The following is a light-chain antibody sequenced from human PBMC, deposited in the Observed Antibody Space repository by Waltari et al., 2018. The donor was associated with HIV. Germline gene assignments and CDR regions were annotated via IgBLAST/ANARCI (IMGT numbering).Light chain of an antibody. J-gene: IGKJ2*01. CDR1: QDVFSF. V-gene: IGKV3-15*01. CDR2: DTS. CDR3: QQYFSGYT. Sequence: EIVMIQSPATLSVSPGERATLSCRASQDVFSFVAWYQHKPGQAPGLLILDTSTRATGVPARFSGSGSGTEFTLTISSLQSEDFAVYYCQQYFSGYTFGQGTNLDIK.